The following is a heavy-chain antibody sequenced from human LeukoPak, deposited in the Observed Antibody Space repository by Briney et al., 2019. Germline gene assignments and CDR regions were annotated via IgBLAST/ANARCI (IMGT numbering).Heavy chain of an antibody. CDR2: IYPGDSDT. CDR1: GYSFTSYW. V-gene: IGHV5-51*01. Sequence: GESLKISCKGSGYSFTSYWIGWVRQMPGKGVEWMGIIYPGDSDTRYSPSFQGQVTISADKSISTTYLQWSSLKASDTAMYYCASPTPTYYDFWSGYPTTDAFDIWGQGTMVTVSS. D-gene: IGHD3-3*01. CDR3: ASPTPTYYDFWSGYPTTDAFDI. J-gene: IGHJ3*02.